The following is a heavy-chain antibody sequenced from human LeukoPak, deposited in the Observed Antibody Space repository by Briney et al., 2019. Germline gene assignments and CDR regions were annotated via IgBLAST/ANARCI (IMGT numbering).Heavy chain of an antibody. J-gene: IGHJ3*02. CDR3: AREGQQWLVSNDAFDI. CDR2: INSDGSST. V-gene: IGHV3-74*01. Sequence: GGSLRLSCAASGFTFSSYWMHWVRQAPGKGLVWVSHINSDGSSTSYADSVKGRFTISRDNAKNTLYLQMNSLRAEDTAVYYCAREGQQWLVSNDAFDIWGQGTMVTISS. D-gene: IGHD6-19*01. CDR1: GFTFSSYW.